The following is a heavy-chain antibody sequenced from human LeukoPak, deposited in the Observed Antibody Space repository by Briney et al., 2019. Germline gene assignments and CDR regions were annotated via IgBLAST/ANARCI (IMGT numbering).Heavy chain of an antibody. CDR2: ISSGSSNI. Sequence: GGSLRLSCADSGFTFSTYSMNWVRQAPGKGLEWVSSISSGSSNIFYADSVKGRFTISRDNAKNSLYLQMNSLRAEDTAVYYCARGGAGATRDDTFDIWGQGTMVTVSS. J-gene: IGHJ3*02. V-gene: IGHV3-21*01. CDR1: GFTFSTYS. CDR3: ARGGAGATRDDTFDI. D-gene: IGHD1-26*01.